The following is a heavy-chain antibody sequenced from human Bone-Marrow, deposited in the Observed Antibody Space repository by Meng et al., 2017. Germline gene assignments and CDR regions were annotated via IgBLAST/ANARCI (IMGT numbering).Heavy chain of an antibody. CDR3: ARISWNALDY. Sequence: VQLVGSGGGLVKPGGSLRLSCAASGLTVSSNSMSWVRQAPGKGLEWVSLIYGGGSTYHADSVKGRFTISREISKNTLLLQMNSLRAEDTAVYYCARISWNALDYWGQGTLVTVSS. J-gene: IGHJ4*02. CDR2: IYGGGST. V-gene: IGHV3-53*01. D-gene: IGHD1-1*01. CDR1: GLTVSSNS.